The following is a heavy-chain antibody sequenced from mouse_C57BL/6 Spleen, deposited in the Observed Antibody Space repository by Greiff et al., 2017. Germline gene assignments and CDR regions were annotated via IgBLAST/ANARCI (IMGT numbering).Heavy chain of an antibody. CDR3: ARHEGYSNAFAY. J-gene: IGHJ3*01. D-gene: IGHD2-5*01. CDR1: GYTFTEYT. V-gene: IGHV1-62-2*01. Sequence: VKLQESGAELVKPGASVKLSCKASGYTFTEYTIHWVKQRSGQGLEWIGWFYPGSGSIKYNEKFKDKATLNADKSSSTFYMELSRLTSEDSAVYFCARHEGYSNAFAYWGQGTLVTVSA. CDR2: FYPGSGSI.